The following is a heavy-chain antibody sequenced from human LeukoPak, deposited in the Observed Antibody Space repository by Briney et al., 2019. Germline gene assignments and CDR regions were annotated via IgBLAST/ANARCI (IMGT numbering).Heavy chain of an antibody. CDR3: AKIPYSSGWVQNWFDP. CDR2: ISGSGDIT. V-gene: IGHV3-23*01. D-gene: IGHD6-19*01. Sequence: GGSLRLSCAASGFTFSSYAMTWVRQAPGKGLEWVSAISGSGDITYYADSVKGRFTISRDNSKNTLYLQMNSLRAEDTAVYYCAKIPYSSGWVQNWFDPWGQGTLVTVSS. CDR1: GFTFSSYA. J-gene: IGHJ5*02.